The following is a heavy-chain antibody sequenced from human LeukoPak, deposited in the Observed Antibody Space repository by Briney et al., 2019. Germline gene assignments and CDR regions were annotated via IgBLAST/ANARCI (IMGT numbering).Heavy chain of an antibody. Sequence: GGSLRLSCAASGFTFSSYAMSWVRQAPGKGLEWVSAISGSGGSTYYADSVKGRFTISRDNSKNTLYLQMNSLRAEDTAVYYCAKDRSSGPGVAATFDYWGQGTLVTVSS. CDR3: AKDRSSGPGVAATFDY. J-gene: IGHJ4*02. D-gene: IGHD3-22*01. V-gene: IGHV3-23*01. CDR1: GFTFSSYA. CDR2: ISGSGGST.